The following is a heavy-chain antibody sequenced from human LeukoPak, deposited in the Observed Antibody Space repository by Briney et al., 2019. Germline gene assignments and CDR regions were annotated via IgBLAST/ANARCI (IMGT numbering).Heavy chain of an antibody. CDR1: GGSISSYY. D-gene: IGHD6-6*01. CDR3: WREGGEQLVSYYYYYMDV. Sequence: SETLSLTCTVSGGSISSYYWSWIRQPAGKGLEWIGRIYTSGSTNYNPSLKSRVTISVDTSKNQFSLKLSSVTAADTAVYYCWREGGEQLVSYYYYYMDVWAKGPRSPSP. V-gene: IGHV4-4*07. J-gene: IGHJ6*03. CDR2: IYTSGST.